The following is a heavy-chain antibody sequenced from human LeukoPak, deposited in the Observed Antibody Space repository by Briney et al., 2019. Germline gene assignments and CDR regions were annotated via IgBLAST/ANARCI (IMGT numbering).Heavy chain of an antibody. Sequence: GGSLRLSCAASGFTFSSNAMSWVRQAPGKGLVWVSRIFPDGTTTTYADSVKGRFTISRDNAKNTLYLQMNSLRAEDTAVYYCARPFDHNSIDIWGQGTLVTVSS. CDR1: GFTFSSNA. D-gene: IGHD2/OR15-2a*01. V-gene: IGHV3-74*01. CDR3: ARPFDHNSIDI. J-gene: IGHJ4*02. CDR2: IFPDGTTT.